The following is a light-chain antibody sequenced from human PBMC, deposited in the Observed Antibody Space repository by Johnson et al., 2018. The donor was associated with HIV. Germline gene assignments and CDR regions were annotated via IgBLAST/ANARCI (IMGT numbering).Light chain of an antibody. J-gene: IGLJ1*01. V-gene: IGLV1-51*01. Sequence: SVLTQPPSVSAAPGQKVTISCSGSSSNIGNNYVSWYQQLPGTAPKLLIYDNNKRPSGIPDRFSGSKSGTSATLGITGLQTGDEADYYCGTWDSSRSANNYVFGTVTKVTVL. CDR3: GTWDSSRSANNYV. CDR2: DNN. CDR1: SSNIGNNY.